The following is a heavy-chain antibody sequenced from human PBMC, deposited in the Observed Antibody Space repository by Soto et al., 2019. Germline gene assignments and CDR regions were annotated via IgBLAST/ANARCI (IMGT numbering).Heavy chain of an antibody. J-gene: IGHJ4*02. Sequence: GGSLRLSCAASGFTFSSYAMSWVRQAPGKGLEWVSAISGSGGSTYYADSVKGRFTISRDNSKDTLYLQMNSLRAKDTAVYYCATRSGYYSYYFDYWGQGTLVTVSS. CDR1: GFTFSSYA. D-gene: IGHD3-22*01. CDR2: ISGSGGST. CDR3: ATRSGYYSYYFDY. V-gene: IGHV3-23*01.